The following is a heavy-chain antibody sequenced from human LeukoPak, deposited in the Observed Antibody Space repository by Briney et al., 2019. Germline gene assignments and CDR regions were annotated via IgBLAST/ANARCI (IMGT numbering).Heavy chain of an antibody. D-gene: IGHD3-3*01. Sequence: SETLSLTCAVYGGPFIGYYWSWIRQPPGKGLEWIGEINHSGGANYNPSLKNRVTISADTSKSQFSLKLGSVTAADTAVYYCARVPLRFLEPFDYWGQGTLVTVSS. CDR3: ARVPLRFLEPFDY. CDR1: GGPFIGYY. J-gene: IGHJ4*02. V-gene: IGHV4-34*01. CDR2: INHSGGA.